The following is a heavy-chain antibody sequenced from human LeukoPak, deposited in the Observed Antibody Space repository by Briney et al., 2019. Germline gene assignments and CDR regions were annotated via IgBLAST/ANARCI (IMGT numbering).Heavy chain of an antibody. CDR1: GGXISSYY. V-gene: IGHV4-4*07. CDR3: AGDREWLLDY. Sequence: PSETLSLTCTVSGGXISSYYCNWIRQPAGKGLEWIGRIYTSGSTNYNPSLKSRVTMSVDTSKNQFSLKLTSVTAADTAVYYCAGDREWLLDYWGQGTLVTVSS. J-gene: IGHJ4*02. CDR2: IYTSGST. D-gene: IGHD5-12*01.